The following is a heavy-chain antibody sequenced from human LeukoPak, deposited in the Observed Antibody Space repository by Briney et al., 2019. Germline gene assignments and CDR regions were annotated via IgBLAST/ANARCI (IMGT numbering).Heavy chain of an antibody. J-gene: IGHJ4*02. D-gene: IGHD3-22*01. Sequence: PSQTLSLTCTVSGGSISSGGYYWSWIRQHPGKGLEWIGYIYYSGSTNYSPSPKSRVTISVDTSKNQFSLKLSSVTAADTAVYYCARAPYYYDSSGQNLQYWGQGTLVTVSS. CDR1: GGSISSGGYY. V-gene: IGHV4-31*03. CDR2: IYYSGST. CDR3: ARAPYYYDSSGQNLQY.